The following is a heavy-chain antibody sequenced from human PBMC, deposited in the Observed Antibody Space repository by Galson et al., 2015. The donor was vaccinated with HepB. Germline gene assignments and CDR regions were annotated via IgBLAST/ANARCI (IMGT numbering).Heavy chain of an antibody. D-gene: IGHD1-26*01. V-gene: IGHV3-30*18. Sequence: SLRLSCAASGFTFSSYGMHWVRQAPGKGLEWVAVISYDGSNKYYADSVKGRFTISRDNSKNTLYLQMNSLRAEDTAVYYCAKDRGRELLLLDYWGQGTLVTVSS. CDR3: AKDRGRELLLLDY. CDR1: GFTFSSYG. CDR2: ISYDGSNK. J-gene: IGHJ4*02.